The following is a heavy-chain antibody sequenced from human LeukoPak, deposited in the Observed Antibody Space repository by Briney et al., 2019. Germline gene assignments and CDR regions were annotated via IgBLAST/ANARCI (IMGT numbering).Heavy chain of an antibody. CDR1: GVSMSSSSYY. V-gene: IGHV4-39*07. D-gene: IGHD6-13*01. J-gene: IGHJ4*02. CDR2: IYYSGST. CDR3: AREGAAAGTGLDY. Sequence: SETLSLPCCVSGVSMSSSSYYWRWIRQPPGRGLEWIGSIYYSGSTYYNPPLKSRVTITVDTSKNPFSLKLSSVTAADTAVYYCAREGAAAGTGLDYWGQGTLVTVSS.